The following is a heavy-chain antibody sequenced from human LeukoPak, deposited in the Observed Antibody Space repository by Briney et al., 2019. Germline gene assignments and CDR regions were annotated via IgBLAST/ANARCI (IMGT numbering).Heavy chain of an antibody. CDR3: ARGRGVVRGVRKNWFDP. CDR1: GGSFSGYY. V-gene: IGHV4-34*01. CDR2: INHSGST. D-gene: IGHD3-10*01. Sequence: SETLSLTCAAYGGSFSGYYWSWIRQPPGKGLEWIGEINHSGSTNYNPSLKSRVTISVDTSKNQFSLKLSSVTAADTAVYYCARGRGVVRGVRKNWFDPWGQGTLVTVSS. J-gene: IGHJ5*02.